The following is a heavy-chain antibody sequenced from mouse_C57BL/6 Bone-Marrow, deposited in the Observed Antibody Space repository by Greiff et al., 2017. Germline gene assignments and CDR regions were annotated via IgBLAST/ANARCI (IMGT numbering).Heavy chain of an antibody. Sequence: QVQLQQPGAELVKPGASVKMSCKASGYTFTSYWITWVKQRPGQGLEWIGDIYPGSGSTNYNEKFKSKATLTVDTSSSTAYMQLSSLTSEDSAVYYCAREKEYYAHHYAMDYWGQGASVTVS. CDR3: AREKEYYAHHYAMDY. CDR1: GYTFTSYW. V-gene: IGHV1-55*01. J-gene: IGHJ4*01. CDR2: IYPGSGST. D-gene: IGHD1-1*01.